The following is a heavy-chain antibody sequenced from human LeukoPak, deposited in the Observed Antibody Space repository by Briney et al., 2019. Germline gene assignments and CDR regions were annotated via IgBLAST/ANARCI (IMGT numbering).Heavy chain of an antibody. Sequence: GASLKISFQGSGYSFTSYWIGGGRQMPGKGREWVGIIYPGDSDTRYSPSFQGQVTISADKSISTAYLQWSSLKASDTAMYYCARPSDGDYFDAFDIWGQGTMVTVSS. CDR2: IYPGDSDT. CDR3: ARPSDGDYFDAFDI. V-gene: IGHV5-51*01. D-gene: IGHD4-17*01. CDR1: GYSFTSYW. J-gene: IGHJ3*02.